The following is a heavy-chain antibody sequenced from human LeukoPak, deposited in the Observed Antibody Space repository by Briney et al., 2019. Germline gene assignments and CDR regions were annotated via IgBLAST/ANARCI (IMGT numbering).Heavy chain of an antibody. CDR2: IYYSGST. J-gene: IGHJ4*02. Sequence: SETLSLTCTVSGGSISSYYWSWIRQPPGKGLEWIGYIYYSGSTNYNPSLKSRVTISVDTSKNQFSLKLSSVTAADTAVYYCARDHANYGLGDWGQGTLVTVPS. D-gene: IGHD4-17*01. CDR3: ARDHANYGLGD. V-gene: IGHV4-59*01. CDR1: GGSISSYY.